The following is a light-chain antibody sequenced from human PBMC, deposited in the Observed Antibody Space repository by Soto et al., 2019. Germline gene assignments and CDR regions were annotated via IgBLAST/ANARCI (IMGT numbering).Light chain of an antibody. CDR2: NNN. J-gene: IGLJ2*01. CDR1: SSSIGTNY. V-gene: IGLV1-47*02. Sequence: QSVLTQPPSASGTPGQRVTISCSGSSSSIGTNYIYWYQRLPGTAPKLLIYNNNQRPSGVPDRFSGSKSGTSASLAISGLRSEDEADYYCAAWDDSLSVVFGGGTKLTV. CDR3: AAWDDSLSVV.